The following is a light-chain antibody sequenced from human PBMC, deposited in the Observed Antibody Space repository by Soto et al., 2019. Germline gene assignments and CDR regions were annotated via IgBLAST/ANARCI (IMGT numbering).Light chain of an antibody. V-gene: IGLV2-11*01. CDR2: EVS. CDR3: CSCAGSFYV. CDR1: SRDVDAYDF. Sequence: QSALTQPRSVSGSPGQSVAISCTGTSRDVDAYDFVSWYQHHPGKAPKLIISEVSKRPSGVSHRFSGSKSGNTASLTISGLQAEDEANYFCCSCAGSFYVFGTGTKVTVL. J-gene: IGLJ1*01.